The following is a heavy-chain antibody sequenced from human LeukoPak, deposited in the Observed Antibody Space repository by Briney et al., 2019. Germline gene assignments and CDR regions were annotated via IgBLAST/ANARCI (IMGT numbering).Heavy chain of an antibody. V-gene: IGHV4-4*09. Sequence: SETLSLTCTVSGGSISSYYWSWIRQPPGKGLEWIGYIYTSGSTNYNPSLKSRVTISVDTSKNQFSLKLSSVTAADTAVYYCAREALGRGWFDPWGQGTLVTVSS. J-gene: IGHJ5*02. CDR2: IYTSGST. CDR1: GGSISSYY. D-gene: IGHD6-6*01. CDR3: AREALGRGWFDP.